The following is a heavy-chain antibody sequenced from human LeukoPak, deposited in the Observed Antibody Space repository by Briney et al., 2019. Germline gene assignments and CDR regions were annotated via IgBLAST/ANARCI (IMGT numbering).Heavy chain of an antibody. CDR1: GFTFSSYA. J-gene: IGHJ3*02. Sequence: PGGSLRLSCAASGFTFSSYAMSWVRQAPGKGLEWVSGISGSGGSRHHADSLEGRFTISRDNSKNTLYLQMNYLRAEDTAVNYCAREASVAATDDAFDIWGQGKMVIVSS. D-gene: IGHD6-19*01. CDR2: ISGSGGSR. CDR3: AREASVAATDDAFDI. V-gene: IGHV3-23*01.